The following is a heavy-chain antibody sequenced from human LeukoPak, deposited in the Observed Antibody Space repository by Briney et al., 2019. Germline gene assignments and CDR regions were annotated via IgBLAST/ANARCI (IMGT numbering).Heavy chain of an antibody. CDR2: IYLKGGT. CDR1: DGSISRYDYY. V-gene: IGHV4-61*09. D-gene: IGHD5-24*01. J-gene: IGHJ4*02. Sequence: SQTLSLTCTVSDGSISRYDYYWTWIRQPAGKGLEWIGHIYLKGGTSYNPSLKNRVTISADISKNLFSLEMTSVTAADTALYYCARESPEGEMVTITGFDFWGPGTLVTVSS. CDR3: ARESPEGEMVTITGFDF.